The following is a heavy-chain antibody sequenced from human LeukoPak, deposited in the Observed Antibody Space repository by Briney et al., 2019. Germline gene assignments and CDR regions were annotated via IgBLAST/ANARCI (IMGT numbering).Heavy chain of an antibody. CDR2: ITGSGSST. CDR3: AKVLVADSWDYSDY. Sequence: GGSLRLSCAASGFTFTSHSITWLRQAPGKGVEWGSSITGSGSSTYYADSVKGRFTISRDNSKNTLYLQMNSLRAEDTAIYYCAKVLVADSWDYSDYWGQGTLVTVSS. V-gene: IGHV3-23*01. J-gene: IGHJ4*02. CDR1: GFTFTSHS. D-gene: IGHD5-12*01.